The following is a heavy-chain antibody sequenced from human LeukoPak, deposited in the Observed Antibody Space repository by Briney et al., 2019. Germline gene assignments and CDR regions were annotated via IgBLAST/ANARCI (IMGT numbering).Heavy chain of an antibody. J-gene: IGHJ4*02. Sequence: GGSLRLSCEASGFTFGSYTMNWVRQAPGKGLEWVAFIRSSGSATNYADSVKGRFNISRDNAKNSLFLQMNSLRAEDTAVYYCALQNYDILTGPGHWGQGTLVTVSS. CDR3: ALQNYDILTGPGH. D-gene: IGHD3-9*01. CDR1: GFTFGSYT. V-gene: IGHV3-48*04. CDR2: IRSSGSAT.